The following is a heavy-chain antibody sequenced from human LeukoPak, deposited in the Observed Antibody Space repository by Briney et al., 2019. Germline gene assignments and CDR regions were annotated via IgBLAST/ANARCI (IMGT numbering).Heavy chain of an antibody. V-gene: IGHV4-59*12. CDR3: ARDCGLGTVTTQIFDY. CDR2: IYDSGST. D-gene: IGHD4-17*01. Sequence: SETLSLTCTVSGGSISSYYWSWIRQPPGKGLEWIGYIYDSGSTNYNPSLKSRVTISVDTCKNQFSLKLSSVTAADTAVYYCARDCGLGTVTTQIFDYWGQGTLVTVSS. J-gene: IGHJ4*02. CDR1: GGSISSYY.